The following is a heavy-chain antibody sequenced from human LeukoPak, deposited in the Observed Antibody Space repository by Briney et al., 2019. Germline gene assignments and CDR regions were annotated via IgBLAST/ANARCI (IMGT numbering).Heavy chain of an antibody. Sequence: PGGSLRLSCAASGFTFSSYEMTRVRQAPGKGLEWVSHISSSGSTIYYTDSVKGRFTISRDNSKNLLYLQMNSLRAEDTAIYYCARTVARIGYWGQGTLVTVSS. CDR3: ARTVARIGY. CDR1: GFTFSSYE. V-gene: IGHV3-48*03. J-gene: IGHJ4*02. CDR2: ISSSGSTI. D-gene: IGHD4-23*01.